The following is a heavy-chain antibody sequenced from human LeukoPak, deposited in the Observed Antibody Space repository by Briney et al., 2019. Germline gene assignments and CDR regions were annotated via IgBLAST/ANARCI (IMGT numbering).Heavy chain of an antibody. CDR1: GFTFDDYA. D-gene: IGHD6-13*01. CDR3: AKDSSSWLEYYFDY. V-gene: IGHV3-9*03. J-gene: IGHJ4*02. Sequence: GGSLRLSCAASGFTFDDYAMHWVRQAPGKGLEWVSGISWNSGSIGYADSVKGRFTISRDNAKNSLYLQMNSLRAEDMALYYCAKDSSSWLEYYFDYWGQGTLVTVSS. CDR2: ISWNSGSI.